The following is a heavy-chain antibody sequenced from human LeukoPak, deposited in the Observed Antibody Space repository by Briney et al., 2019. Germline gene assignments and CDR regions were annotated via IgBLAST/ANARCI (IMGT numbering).Heavy chain of an antibody. Sequence: PSETLSLTCAVYGASFSSYYWSWIRQPPGKGLEWIGYISYSGSTNFNPSLKSRVTISVDTSKNQFSLKLSSVTAADTAVYYCAREGTAGTNLNWFDPWGQGTLVTVSS. J-gene: IGHJ5*02. CDR1: GASFSSYY. V-gene: IGHV4-59*01. CDR2: ISYSGST. CDR3: AREGTAGTNLNWFDP. D-gene: IGHD1-1*01.